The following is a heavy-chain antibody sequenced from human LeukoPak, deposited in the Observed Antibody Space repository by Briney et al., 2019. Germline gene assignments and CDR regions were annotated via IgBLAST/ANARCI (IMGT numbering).Heavy chain of an antibody. D-gene: IGHD3-22*01. CDR3: ARDALQWLLLRYAFDI. V-gene: IGHV3-21*01. J-gene: IGHJ3*02. CDR1: GFTFSNYS. Sequence: GGSLRLSCAASGFTFSNYSMNWVRQAPGQGLEWVSSISTSGNYIYYADSVKGRFTISRDNAKNSLYLQLNSLRAEDTAVYYCARDALQWLLLRYAFDIWGQGTMVAVSS. CDR2: ISTSGNYI.